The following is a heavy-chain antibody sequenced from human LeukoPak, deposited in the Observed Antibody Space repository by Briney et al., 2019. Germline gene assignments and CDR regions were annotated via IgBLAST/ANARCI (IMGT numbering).Heavy chain of an antibody. CDR3: SRLLESSGYPSAFDI. V-gene: IGHV3-73*01. J-gene: IGHJ3*02. CDR2: IRSNANNYAT. Sequence: GGSLKLSCAASGFTFSDSAMHWVRQASGKGLELVGRIRSNANNYATAYVASVKGRFTISRDDSKNMAYLQMNSLKTEDTAVYYCSRLLESSGYPSAFDIWGQGTMVTVSS. CDR1: GFTFSDSA. D-gene: IGHD3-22*01.